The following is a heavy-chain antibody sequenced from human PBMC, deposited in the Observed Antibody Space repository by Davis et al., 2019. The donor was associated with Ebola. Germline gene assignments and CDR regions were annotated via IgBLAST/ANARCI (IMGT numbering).Heavy chain of an antibody. Sequence: YAAPAEGRFAISRDDSTNTLYLQMNRLRAEDTAVYYCTRATLDHYYGMDVWGQGTTVTVSS. CDR3: TRATLDHYYGMDV. V-gene: IGHV3-15*01. J-gene: IGHJ6*02.